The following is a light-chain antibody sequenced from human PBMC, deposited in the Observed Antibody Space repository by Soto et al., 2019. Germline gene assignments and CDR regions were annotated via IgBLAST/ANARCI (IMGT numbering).Light chain of an antibody. J-gene: IGLJ3*02. CDR3: CSYAGLSTLV. Sequence: QSVLAKAAYMSGSPGQCISIPRNGTSIVVGSYNLVSWYQQHPDKAPRLMISEVTKRPSGVSDRFSGYKSGNTASLTISGLQAEDEADYYCCSYAGLSTLVFGGGTQLTGL. V-gene: IGLV2-23*02. CDR2: EVT. CDR1: SIVVGSYNL.